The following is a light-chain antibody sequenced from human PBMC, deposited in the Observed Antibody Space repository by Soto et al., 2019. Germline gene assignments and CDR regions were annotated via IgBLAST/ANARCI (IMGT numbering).Light chain of an antibody. CDR3: QHYGSSWT. V-gene: IGKV3-20*01. CDR2: GAS. Sequence: EIVLTQSPGTLSLSPGERATXSCRASQTVSSNYLAWFQQKGGQAPRLLIFGASSRAAGIPDRFSGSVSGTDFILPISRLEREDFAVYYWQHYGSSWTFGQGTKVDIK. J-gene: IGKJ1*01. CDR1: QTVSSNY.